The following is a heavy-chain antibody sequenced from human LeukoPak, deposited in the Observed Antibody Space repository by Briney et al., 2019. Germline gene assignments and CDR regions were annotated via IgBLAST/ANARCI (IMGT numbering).Heavy chain of an antibody. CDR2: INHSGST. CDR1: GGSFSGYY. Sequence: SETLSLTCAVYGGSFSGYYWSWIRQPPGKGLEWIGEINHSGSTNYNPSLKSRVTISVDTSKIQFSLKLSSVTAADTAVYYCARTKLYCGGDCYCYFDYWGQGTLVTVSS. J-gene: IGHJ4*02. D-gene: IGHD2-21*02. V-gene: IGHV4-34*01. CDR3: ARTKLYCGGDCYCYFDY.